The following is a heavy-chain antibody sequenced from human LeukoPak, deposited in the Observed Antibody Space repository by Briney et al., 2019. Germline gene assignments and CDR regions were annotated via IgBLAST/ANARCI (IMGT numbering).Heavy chain of an antibody. D-gene: IGHD2-15*01. Sequence: QAGGSLRRSCAASGFTFSSYWMHWVRQAPGKGLVWFSRINSDGSSTSYADSVKGRFTISRDNAKNTLSLQMNSLRAEDTAVYYCARVGWPRQQPAPFDYWGQGTLVTVSS. CDR2: INSDGSST. CDR1: GFTFSSYW. J-gene: IGHJ4*02. V-gene: IGHV3-74*01. CDR3: ARVGWPRQQPAPFDY.